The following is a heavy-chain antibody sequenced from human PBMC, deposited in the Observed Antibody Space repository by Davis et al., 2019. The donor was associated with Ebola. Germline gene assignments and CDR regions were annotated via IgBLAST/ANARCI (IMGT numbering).Heavy chain of an antibody. V-gene: IGHV1-8*01. J-gene: IGHJ3*02. CDR1: GYTFTSYD. CDR2: MNPNSGNT. Sequence: ASVKVSCKASGYTFTSYDINWVRQATGQGLEWMGWMNPNSGNTGYAQKFQGRVTMTRNTSISTAYMELSSLRSEDTAVYYCARGGNWNDEGVVAFDIWGQGTMVTVSS. D-gene: IGHD1-1*01. CDR3: ARGGNWNDEGVVAFDI.